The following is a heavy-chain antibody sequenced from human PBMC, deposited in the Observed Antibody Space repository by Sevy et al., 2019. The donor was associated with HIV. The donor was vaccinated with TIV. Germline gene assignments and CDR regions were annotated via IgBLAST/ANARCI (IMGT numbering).Heavy chain of an antibody. CDR1: GGSISGSDYY. V-gene: IGHV4-39*02. D-gene: IGHD3-10*01. J-gene: IGHJ3*02. Sequence: SETLSLTCSVSGGSISGSDYYWGWVRQPPGKGLEWIGSIYYSGSTYYNPSLKSRVTISVDTSKNHFSLKLSSVTAADTAVYYCARRRVEDYYGSGTPPLINGAFDIRGQGTMVTVSS. CDR3: ARRRVEDYYGSGTPPLINGAFDI. CDR2: IYYSGST.